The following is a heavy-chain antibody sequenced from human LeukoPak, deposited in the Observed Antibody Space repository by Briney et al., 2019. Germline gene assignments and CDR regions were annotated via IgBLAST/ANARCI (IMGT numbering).Heavy chain of an antibody. Sequence: ASVKVSCKASGYTFTGYYMHWVRQAPGQGLEWTGWINPNSGGTNYAQTFQGRVTMTRDTSISTAYMELSRLRSDDTAVYYCARFLWRAGGFDYWGQGTLVTVSS. D-gene: IGHD1-14*01. V-gene: IGHV1-2*02. CDR3: ARFLWRAGGFDY. CDR2: INPNSGGT. CDR1: GYTFTGYY. J-gene: IGHJ4*02.